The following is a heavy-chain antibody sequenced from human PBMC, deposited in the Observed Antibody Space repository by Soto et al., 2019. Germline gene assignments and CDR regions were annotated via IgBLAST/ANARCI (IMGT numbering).Heavy chain of an antibody. D-gene: IGHD3-3*01. Sequence: SETLSLPCTVSGGSISSYYWSWIRQPPGKGLEWIGYIYYSGSTNYNPSLKSRVTISVDTSKNQFSLKLSSVTAADTAVYYCARHIYDPPPLFDYWGQGTLVTVSS. CDR3: ARHIYDPPPLFDY. J-gene: IGHJ4*02. V-gene: IGHV4-59*08. CDR2: IYYSGST. CDR1: GGSISSYY.